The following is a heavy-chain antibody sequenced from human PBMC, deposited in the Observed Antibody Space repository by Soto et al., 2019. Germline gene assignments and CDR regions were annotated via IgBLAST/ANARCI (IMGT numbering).Heavy chain of an antibody. V-gene: IGHV3-21*01. Sequence: GGSLRLSCAASGFTFSSYSMNWVRQAPGKGLEWVSSISSSSSYIYYADSVKGRFTISRDNAKNSLYLQMNSLRAEDTAVYYCAREQGVVVVAATRYYYYGMDVWGQGTTVTVSS. CDR3: AREQGVVVVAATRYYYYGMDV. D-gene: IGHD2-15*01. J-gene: IGHJ6*02. CDR2: ISSSSSYI. CDR1: GFTFSSYS.